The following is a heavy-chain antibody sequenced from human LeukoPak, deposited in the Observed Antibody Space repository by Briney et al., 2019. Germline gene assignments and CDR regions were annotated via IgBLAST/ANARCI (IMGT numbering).Heavy chain of an antibody. J-gene: IGHJ4*02. CDR2: TYYRSRWYN. D-gene: IGHD6-19*01. Sequence: SQTLSLTCDISGDSVSSNTAAWNWSRQSPSRGLEWLGRTYYRSRWYNNYAVSVKSRIIINSDSAKNQVSLQVNSVSPEDTAMYYCARENSRGRFDYWGQGTLVTVSS. CDR1: GDSVSSNTAA. V-gene: IGHV6-1*01. CDR3: ARENSRGRFDY.